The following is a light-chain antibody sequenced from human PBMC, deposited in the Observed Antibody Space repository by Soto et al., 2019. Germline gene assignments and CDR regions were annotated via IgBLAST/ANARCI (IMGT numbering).Light chain of an antibody. CDR3: EQYGSSLT. V-gene: IGKV3D-15*01. CDR2: GAS. CDR1: QSFASN. Sequence: EIVMTQSPATLSVSPGERATLSCRASQSFASNLAWYQQKPGQAPRLLIHGASVRATGIPARFSGSGSGTEFSLNISSLLSEDFAVYYCEQYGSSLTFGGGTKVAIK. J-gene: IGKJ4*01.